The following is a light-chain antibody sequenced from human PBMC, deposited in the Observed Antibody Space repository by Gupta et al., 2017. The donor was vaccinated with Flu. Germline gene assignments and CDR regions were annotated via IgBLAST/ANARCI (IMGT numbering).Light chain of an antibody. V-gene: IGKV1-39*01. CDR1: QDISLY. Sequence: SYLSASVGDRVTITCRASQDISLYLNWYKHKPGKAPKLLIYAASTWQTGVPSRFSGSGYGTDLTLTISSRQPEDFATYYCQQSYSTPLYTFGQGTKLEIK. CDR3: QQSYSTPLYT. CDR2: AAS. J-gene: IGKJ2*01.